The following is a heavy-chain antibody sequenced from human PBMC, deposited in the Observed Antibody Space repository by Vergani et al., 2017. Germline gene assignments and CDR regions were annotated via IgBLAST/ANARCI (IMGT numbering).Heavy chain of an antibody. CDR2: IIPIFSTA. CDR3: ASQAPLGPPDYYYYYMDV. Sequence: QVQLVQSGAEVKKPGSSVKVSCKASGGTFSSYAISWVRQAPGQGLEWMGGIIPIFSTANYAQKFQGRVTITADESTSTAYMELSSLRSEDTAVYYCASQAPLGPPDYYYYYMDVWGKGTTVTVSS. V-gene: IGHV1-69*01. J-gene: IGHJ6*03. CDR1: GGTFSSYA.